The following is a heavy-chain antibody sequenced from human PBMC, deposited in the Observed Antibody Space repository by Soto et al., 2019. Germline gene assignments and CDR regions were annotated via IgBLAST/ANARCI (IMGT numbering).Heavy chain of an antibody. J-gene: IGHJ4*02. CDR1: GYTFTTFG. CDR2: ISPYNGNT. Sequence: QVQLVQSGAEVKKPGASVTVSCTASGYTFTTFGISWVRQAPGQGLGWMGWISPYNGNTNYAQKLQGRVTMTTDTSTRTAYLELRSLRSDDTAVYYCAREGYYDFRSGYPLDYWGQGTLVTVSS. V-gene: IGHV1-18*01. CDR3: AREGYYDFRSGYPLDY. D-gene: IGHD3-3*01.